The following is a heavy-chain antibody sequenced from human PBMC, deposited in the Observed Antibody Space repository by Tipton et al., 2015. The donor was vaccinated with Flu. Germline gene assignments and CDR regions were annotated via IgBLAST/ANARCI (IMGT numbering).Heavy chain of an antibody. D-gene: IGHD1-1*01. CDR2: INPNNGVT. J-gene: IGHJ4*02. CDR1: GYTFNDYQ. V-gene: IGHV1-2*02. Sequence: QLMQSGPEVRKPGASVKVSCKTSGYTFNDYQMDWVRQAPGHGLEWMGWINPNNGVTMYAQKFQGRVSMTRDTSTTTYYMDLISLRSDDTAVYYCAKHNNPWSLDFWGQGTLDTVSS. CDR3: AKHNNPWSLDF.